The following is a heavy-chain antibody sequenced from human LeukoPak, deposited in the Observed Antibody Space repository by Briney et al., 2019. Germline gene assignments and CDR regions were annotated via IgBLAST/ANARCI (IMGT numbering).Heavy chain of an antibody. J-gene: IGHJ3*02. CDR3: ARVGMITFGGVIGAFDI. CDR1: GGSISSSSYY. V-gene: IGHV4-39*07. D-gene: IGHD3-16*02. Sequence: SETLSLTCTVSGGSISSSSYYWGWIRQPPGKGLEWIGSIYYSGSTYYNPSLKSRVPISVDTSKNQFSLKLSSVTAAHTAVYYCARVGMITFGGVIGAFDIWGQGTMVTVSS. CDR2: IYYSGST.